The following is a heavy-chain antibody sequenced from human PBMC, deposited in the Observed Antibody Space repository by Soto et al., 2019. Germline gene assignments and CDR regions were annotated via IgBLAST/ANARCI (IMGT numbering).Heavy chain of an antibody. CDR2: IYSGGST. CDR1: GFTVSSNY. D-gene: IGHD4-17*01. Sequence: PGGSLRLSCAASGFTVSSNYMSWVRQAPGKGLEWVSVIYSGGSTYYADSVKGRFTISRDNSKNTLYLQMNSLRAEDTAVYYCARCPWGYGDYGDYYYGMDVWGQGTTVTVSS. CDR3: ARCPWGYGDYGDYYYGMDV. J-gene: IGHJ6*02. V-gene: IGHV3-53*01.